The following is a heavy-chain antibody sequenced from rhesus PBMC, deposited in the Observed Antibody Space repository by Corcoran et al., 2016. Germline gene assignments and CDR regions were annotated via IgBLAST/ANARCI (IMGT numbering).Heavy chain of an antibody. CDR2: ITYSGST. J-gene: IGHJ6*01. V-gene: IGHV4-122*02. Sequence: QVQLQESGPGLVKPSETLSLTCAVSGGSISSGYYYWSWIRQPPGKGLEWIGYITYSGSTSYNPSLKSRVTISRDTSKNQFSLKLSSVTAADTAVYYCARRDPLRYGLDSWGQGVVITVSS. CDR3: ARRDPLRYGLDS. D-gene: IGHD3S6*01. CDR1: GGSISSGYYY.